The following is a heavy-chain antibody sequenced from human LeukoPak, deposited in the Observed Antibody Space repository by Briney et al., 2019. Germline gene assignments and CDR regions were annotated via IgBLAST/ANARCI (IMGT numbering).Heavy chain of an antibody. J-gene: IGHJ3*02. CDR2: INPNSGGT. CDR3: ARDTVDTAMVGLHDAFDI. CDR1: GYTFTGYY. Sequence: SSVKVSCKASGYTFTGYYIHWLLQAPGQGLEWMGWINPNSGGTNYAQKFQGRVTMTRDTSISTAYMELSTLRSDDTAVYYCARDTVDTAMVGLHDAFDIWGQGTMVTVSS. V-gene: IGHV1-2*02. D-gene: IGHD5-18*01.